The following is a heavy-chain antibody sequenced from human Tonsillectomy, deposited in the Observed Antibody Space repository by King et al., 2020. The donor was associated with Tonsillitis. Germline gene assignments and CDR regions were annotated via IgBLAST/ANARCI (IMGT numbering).Heavy chain of an antibody. Sequence: VQLVESGAEVKKPGASVKVSCKASGYTFTGYYMHWVRQAPGQGLEWMGWINPNGGGTNFAQKFQGRVTMTRDTSISTAYMELSRLRSDDTAVYYCARENIAVAGVFDYWGQGILVTVSS. CDR2: INPNGGGT. J-gene: IGHJ4*02. V-gene: IGHV1-2*02. CDR3: ARENIAVAGVFDY. D-gene: IGHD6-19*01. CDR1: GYTFTGYY.